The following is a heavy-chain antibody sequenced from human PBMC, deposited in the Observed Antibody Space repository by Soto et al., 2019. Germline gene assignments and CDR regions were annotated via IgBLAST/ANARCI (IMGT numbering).Heavy chain of an antibody. CDR1: GFTFTTYS. J-gene: IGHJ3*02. D-gene: IGHD5-12*01. CDR2: ISISSTYI. Sequence: LRLSCAASGFTFTTYSMNWVRQAAGKGLEWVSSISISSTYIYYADSVQGRFTISRDNAKNSLYLQMNSLRAEDTAVYYCARDLFGYSPGAFDIWGQGAMVTVSS. V-gene: IGHV3-21*01. CDR3: ARDLFGYSPGAFDI.